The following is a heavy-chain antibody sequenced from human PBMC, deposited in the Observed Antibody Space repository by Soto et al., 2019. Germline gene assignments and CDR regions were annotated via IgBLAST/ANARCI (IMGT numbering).Heavy chain of an antibody. V-gene: IGHV3-15*01. CDR3: TTDPLETYYDILTGFDAFDI. J-gene: IGHJ3*02. CDR2: IKSKTDGGTT. D-gene: IGHD3-9*01. CDR1: GFTFSNAW. Sequence: EVQLVESGGGLVKPGGSLRLSCAASGFTFSNAWMSWVRQAPGKGLEWVGRIKSKTDGGTTDYAAPVKGRFTISRDDSKNTLYLQMNSLKTEDTAVYYCTTDPLETYYDILTGFDAFDIWGQGTMVTVSS.